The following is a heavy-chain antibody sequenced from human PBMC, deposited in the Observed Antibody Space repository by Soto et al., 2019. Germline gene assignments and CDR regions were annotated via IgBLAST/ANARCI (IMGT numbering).Heavy chain of an antibody. D-gene: IGHD6-19*01. Sequence: QVQLVQSGAEVKKPGSSVKVSCKASGGTFSTNAISWVRQAPGQGLEWMGGITPLFGTANYAQKFQGRVTITAVESTTTAYMELSSLRSEDTAVYYCAQTLGLAVAGPGRFDLWGRGTPITVSS. V-gene: IGHV1-69*12. CDR1: GGTFSTNA. J-gene: IGHJ2*01. CDR2: ITPLFGTA. CDR3: AQTLGLAVAGPGRFDL.